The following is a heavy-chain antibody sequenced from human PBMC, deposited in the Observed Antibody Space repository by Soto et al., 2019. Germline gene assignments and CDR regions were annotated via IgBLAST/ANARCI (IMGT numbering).Heavy chain of an antibody. Sequence: QVQLVESGGGVVQPGRSLRLSCAASGLTFINYNMHWVRQAPGKGLEWVAVISYDGSITKYADSVKGRFTISRDNSKNTLFLQMNGLRAEDTAMYYCARYPESRRGPTYGSGYWGQGTLVIVSS. J-gene: IGHJ4*01. D-gene: IGHD3-10*01. V-gene: IGHV3-30*04. CDR1: GLTFINYN. CDR3: ARYPESRRGPTYGSGY. CDR2: ISYDGSIT.